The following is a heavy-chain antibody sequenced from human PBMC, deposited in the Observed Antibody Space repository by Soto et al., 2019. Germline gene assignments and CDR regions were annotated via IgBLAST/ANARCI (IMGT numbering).Heavy chain of an antibody. D-gene: IGHD3-10*01. CDR1: GGTFNSYG. V-gene: IGHV1-69*06. Sequence: QAHLAQSGAEVKKPGSSVTVSCKASGGTFNSYGISWVRQAPGQGLDWMGVIIPLYGTVNYAQKFQGRVSITADKXXXXXXMDLNSLRSDDTAVYYCARVRVIRGVIPSHFGLWGQGTQVTVSS. CDR3: ARVRVIRGVIPSHFGL. CDR2: IIPLYGTV. J-gene: IGHJ4*02.